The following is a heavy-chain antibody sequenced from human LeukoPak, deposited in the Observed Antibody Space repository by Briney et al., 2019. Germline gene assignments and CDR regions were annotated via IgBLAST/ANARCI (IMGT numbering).Heavy chain of an antibody. Sequence: GASVKVSCKASGYTFTDRYIHWVRQAPGQGLEWMGWTNPDSGDTYYTQKFQGRITMTRDTSISTVYMELTRLTSDDTAVYYCARENIIGGIVDGEDYWGQGTLVTVSS. CDR1: GYTFTDRY. J-gene: IGHJ4*02. CDR3: ARENIIGGIVDGEDY. V-gene: IGHV1-2*02. D-gene: IGHD3-16*01. CDR2: TNPDSGDT.